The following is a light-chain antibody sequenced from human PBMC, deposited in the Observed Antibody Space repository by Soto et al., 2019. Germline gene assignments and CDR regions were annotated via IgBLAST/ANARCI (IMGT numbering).Light chain of an antibody. Sequence: QSALTQPRSVSGSPGQSVTISCTGTSSNIGTYNFVSWYQLHPGKAPTLIIYDVIKRPSGVPDRFSGSKSGNTASLTISGLQAEDESDYYCCSYAGAYTFVIFGGGTKVTVL. V-gene: IGLV2-11*01. CDR1: SSNIGTYNF. CDR3: CSYAGAYTFVI. CDR2: DVI. J-gene: IGLJ2*01.